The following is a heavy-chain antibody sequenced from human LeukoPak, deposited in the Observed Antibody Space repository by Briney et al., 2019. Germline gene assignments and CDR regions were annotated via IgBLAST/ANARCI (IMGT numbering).Heavy chain of an antibody. Sequence: GGSLRLSCAASGFTFSMYLMSWVRQAPGKGLEWLANIKQDGSEKYYGDSVKGRFTISRDNAKNSLDLQMNSLRVEDTAVYYCARDSNLAASNSNGFFQHWGQGALVSVSS. J-gene: IGHJ1*01. CDR1: GFTFSMYL. V-gene: IGHV3-7*01. CDR3: ARDSNLAASNSNGFFQH. CDR2: IKQDGSEK. D-gene: IGHD3-3*02.